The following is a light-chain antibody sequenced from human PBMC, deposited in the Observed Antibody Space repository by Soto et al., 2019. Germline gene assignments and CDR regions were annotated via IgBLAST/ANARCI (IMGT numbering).Light chain of an antibody. Sequence: AVRMTQNPSALSASTGGGVTITCRASQGISSYLAWYQQKPGKAPKLLIYAASTLQSGVPSRFSGSGSGTDFTLTISSLQPEDFATYFCQQANSFPITSAQRARLEIK. CDR2: AAS. J-gene: IGKJ5*01. V-gene: IGKV1-8*01. CDR3: QQANSFPIT. CDR1: QGISSY.